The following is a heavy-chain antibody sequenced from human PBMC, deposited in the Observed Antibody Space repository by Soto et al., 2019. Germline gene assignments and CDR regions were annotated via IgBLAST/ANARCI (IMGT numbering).Heavy chain of an antibody. CDR1: GGTFSSYA. V-gene: IGHV1-69*13. CDR3: ARHPRPGGDWLFIDY. Sequence: SVKVSCKASGGTFSSYAISWVRQAPGQGLEWMGGIIPIFGTANYAQKFQGRVTITADESTSTAYMELSSLRSEDTAVYYCARHPRPGGDWLFIDYWGQGTLVTVSS. D-gene: IGHD3-9*01. J-gene: IGHJ4*02. CDR2: IIPIFGTA.